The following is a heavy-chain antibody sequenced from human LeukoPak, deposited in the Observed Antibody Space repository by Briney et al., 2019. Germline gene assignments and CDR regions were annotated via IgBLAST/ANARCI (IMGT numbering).Heavy chain of an antibody. CDR1: GYSFTTDY. CDR2: IYPDDSDT. CDR3: VRRQTPHGARDF. D-gene: IGHD3-10*01. J-gene: IGHJ4*02. Sequence: GESLKISCRGSGYSFTTDYIGWVRQMPGKGLEWMGIIYPDDSDTTYSPSFQGQVTISVDKSITTAFLQWSSLKASDTAMYYCVRRQTPHGARDFWGQGTLVTVSS. V-gene: IGHV5-51*01.